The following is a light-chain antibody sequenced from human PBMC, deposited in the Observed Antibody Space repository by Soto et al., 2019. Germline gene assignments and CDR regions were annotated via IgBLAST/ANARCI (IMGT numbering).Light chain of an antibody. V-gene: IGKV3-20*01. CDR2: GAS. CDR3: QQYGSSLFT. J-gene: IGKJ3*01. CDR1: QSVSSSY. Sequence: EIVLTQSPGTLSLSPGERATLSCRASQSVSSSYLAWYQQKPGQAPRLLIYGASSRATGIPDRFSGSGSGIDVTLTISRLEPEDFAVYYCQQYGSSLFTFGPGTKVDIK.